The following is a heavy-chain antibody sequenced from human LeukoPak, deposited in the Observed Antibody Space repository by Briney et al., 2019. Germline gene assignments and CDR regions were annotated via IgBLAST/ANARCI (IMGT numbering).Heavy chain of an antibody. CDR1: GFTFDRFA. Sequence: GGSLRLSCAASGFTFDRFAMHWVRQAPGKGLEWVSLISGDGFTTYYVDSVKGRFTMPRDNSKNSLYLQMKSLRTEDTALYYCGRDHVYGGADYWGQGTLVTVSS. J-gene: IGHJ4*02. CDR2: ISGDGFTT. D-gene: IGHD4-23*01. V-gene: IGHV3-43*02. CDR3: GRDHVYGGADY.